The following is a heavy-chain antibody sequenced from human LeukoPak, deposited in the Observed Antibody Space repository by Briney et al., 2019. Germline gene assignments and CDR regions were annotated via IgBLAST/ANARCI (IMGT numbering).Heavy chain of an antibody. CDR2: INHSGST. CDR3: ARPACGGSCYVY. D-gene: IGHD2-15*01. J-gene: IGHJ4*02. Sequence: SETLSLTCAVYGGSFSGYYWSWIRQPPGKGLEWIGEINHSGSTNYNPSLKSRVTISVDTSKNQFSLKLSSVTAADTAVYYCARPACGGSCYVYWGQGTLVTVSS. CDR1: GGSFSGYY. V-gene: IGHV4-34*01.